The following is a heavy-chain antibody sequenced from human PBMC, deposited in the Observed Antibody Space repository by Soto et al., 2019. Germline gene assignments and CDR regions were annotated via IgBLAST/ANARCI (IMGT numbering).Heavy chain of an antibody. Sequence: GGSLRLSCAASGFTFSSYGIHWVRQAPGKGLEWVALISYDGANKYYADSVKGRFTISRDNSKNTLYLQMNSLRAEDTAVYYCARDFVAVAARPGTFDYWGQGTLVTVSS. V-gene: IGHV3-30*03. J-gene: IGHJ4*02. D-gene: IGHD6-6*01. CDR3: ARDFVAVAARPGTFDY. CDR1: GFTFSSYG. CDR2: ISYDGANK.